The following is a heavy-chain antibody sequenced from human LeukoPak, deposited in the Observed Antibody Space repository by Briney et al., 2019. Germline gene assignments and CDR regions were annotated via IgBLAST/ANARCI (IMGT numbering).Heavy chain of an antibody. J-gene: IGHJ3*02. CDR1: VGPLSSFH. Sequence: SSETLSLPCSVSVGPLSSFHGRWIRRPPGWGVVGGGYIYCCESTKYKPSLRSRVTKSVDTAKNQFSRKLSSVTAADTAVYFCARHTGRGYYFSSGRDAFDIWGQGTMVTVSS. D-gene: IGHD3-22*01. CDR3: ARHTGRGYYFSSGRDAFDI. CDR2: IYCCEST. V-gene: IGHV4-59*08.